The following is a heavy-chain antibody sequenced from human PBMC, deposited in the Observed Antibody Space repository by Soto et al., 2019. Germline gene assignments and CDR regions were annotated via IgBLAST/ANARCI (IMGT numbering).Heavy chain of an antibody. Sequence: SETLSLTCAVYGGSFSGYYWSWIRQPPGKGLEWIGEINHSGSTNCNPSLKSRVTISVDTSKNQFSLKLSSVTAADTAVYYCARLRLWAAAGHRSQGSYYYYYGMDVWGQGTTVTVSS. V-gene: IGHV4-34*01. CDR2: INHSGST. D-gene: IGHD6-13*01. J-gene: IGHJ6*02. CDR1: GGSFSGYY. CDR3: ARLRLWAAAGHRSQGSYYYYYGMDV.